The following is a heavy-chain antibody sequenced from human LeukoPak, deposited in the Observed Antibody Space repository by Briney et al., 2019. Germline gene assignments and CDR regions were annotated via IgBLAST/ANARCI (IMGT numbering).Heavy chain of an antibody. V-gene: IGHV4-34*01. Sequence: TSETLSLTCAVYGGSFSGYYWSWIRQPPGKGLEWIGEINHSGSTNYNPSLKSRVTISVDTSKNQFSLKLSSVTAADTAVYYCARHAEVGATTNDYWGQGTLVTVSS. J-gene: IGHJ4*02. CDR2: INHSGST. D-gene: IGHD1-26*01. CDR1: GGSFSGYY. CDR3: ARHAEVGATTNDY.